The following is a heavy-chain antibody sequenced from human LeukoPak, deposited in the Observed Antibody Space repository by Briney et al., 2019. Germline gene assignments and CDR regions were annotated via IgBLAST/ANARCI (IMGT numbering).Heavy chain of an antibody. V-gene: IGHV4-34*01. J-gene: IGHJ5*02. D-gene: IGHD3-3*01. CDR2: INHSGST. Sequence: SETLSLTCAVYGGSFSGYYWSWIRQPPGKGLEWIGEINHSGSTNYDPSLKSRVTISVDTSKNQFSLKLSSVTAADTAVYYCASLTFWSGSPFFWFDPWGQGTLVTVSS. CDR1: GGSFSGYY. CDR3: ASLTFWSGSPFFWFDP.